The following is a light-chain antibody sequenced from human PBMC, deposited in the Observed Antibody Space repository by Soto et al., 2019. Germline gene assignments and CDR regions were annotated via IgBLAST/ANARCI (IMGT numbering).Light chain of an antibody. CDR3: SSYTSSNTLV. J-gene: IGLJ2*01. CDR1: SSDVGGYNY. Sequence: QSVLTQPASASRSPGQSITISCTGTSSDVGGYNYVSWYHQEPGKAPKLVIYDVNNRPSGVSNRFSGSKSGNTASLTISGLQAEDEADYYCSSYTSSNTLVFGGGTQLTVL. V-gene: IGLV2-14*01. CDR2: DVN.